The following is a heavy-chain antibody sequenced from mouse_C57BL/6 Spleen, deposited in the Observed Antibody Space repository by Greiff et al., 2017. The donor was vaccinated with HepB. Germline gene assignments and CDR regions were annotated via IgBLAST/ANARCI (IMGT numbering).Heavy chain of an antibody. J-gene: IGHJ4*01. CDR2: IYPGDGDT. V-gene: IGHV1-82*01. CDR3: ARGDYGSSEERYAMDY. D-gene: IGHD1-1*01. Sequence: VKLVESGPELVKPGASVKISCKASGYAFSSSWMNWVKQRPGKGLEWIGRIYPGDGDTNYNGKFKGKATLTADKSSSTAYMQLSSLTSEDSAVYFSARGDYGSSEERYAMDYWGQGTSVTVSS. CDR1: GYAFSSSW.